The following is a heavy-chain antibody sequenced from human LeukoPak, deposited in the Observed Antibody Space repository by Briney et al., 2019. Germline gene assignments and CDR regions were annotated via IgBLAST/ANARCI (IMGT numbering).Heavy chain of an antibody. Sequence: PGRSLRLSCAASGFTFSSYTMHWVRQAPGKGLEWVAVISYDGSNKYYADSVKGRFTISRDNSKNTLYLQMNSLRAEDTAVYYCAKDRPSNYASTIDYWGQGTLVTVSS. V-gene: IGHV3-30*04. CDR1: GFTFSSYT. CDR3: AKDRPSNYASTIDY. J-gene: IGHJ4*02. CDR2: ISYDGSNK. D-gene: IGHD4-11*01.